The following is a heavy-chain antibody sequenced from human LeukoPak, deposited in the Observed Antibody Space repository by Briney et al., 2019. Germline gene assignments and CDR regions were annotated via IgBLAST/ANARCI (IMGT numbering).Heavy chain of an antibody. CDR1: GYTFTGYY. CDR3: ARGALRELRGFDH. V-gene: IGHV1-2*02. Sequence: ASVKVSFEASGYTFTGYYMHWVRQAPGQGLEWMGWINPNTDVTNYAQKFQGRVTLTRDTSSSTAYMEVSRLTSDDTAVYYCARGALRELRGFDHWGQGTLVTVSS. J-gene: IGHJ5*02. D-gene: IGHD1-26*01. CDR2: INPNTDVT.